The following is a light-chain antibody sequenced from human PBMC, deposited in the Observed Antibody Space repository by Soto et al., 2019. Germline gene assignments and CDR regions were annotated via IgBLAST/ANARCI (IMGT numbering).Light chain of an antibody. CDR3: GTWDTSLTAYV. J-gene: IGLJ1*01. Sequence: QSVLTQPPSVSAAPGQKATISCSGSSSNIGSNYVSWYQQLPGTSPKLLIYDNNKRPSGIPDRFSGPKSGTSATLDITGLQTGDEADYYCGTWDTSLTAYVFGSGTKLTVL. V-gene: IGLV1-51*01. CDR2: DNN. CDR1: SSNIGSNY.